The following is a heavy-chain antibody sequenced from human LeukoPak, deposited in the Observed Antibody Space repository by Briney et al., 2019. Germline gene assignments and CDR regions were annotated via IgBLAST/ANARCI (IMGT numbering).Heavy chain of an antibody. Sequence: GGSLRLSCAASGFTFSSYSMNWVRQAPGKGLEWVSSISSSSSYIYYADSVKGRFTISRDNAKNSLYLQMNSLRAEDTAVYYCARGAGGGNIVGANSAFDIWGQGTMVTVSS. CDR3: ARGAGGGNIVGANSAFDI. CDR1: GFTFSSYS. CDR2: ISSSSSYI. V-gene: IGHV3-21*01. D-gene: IGHD1-26*01. J-gene: IGHJ3*02.